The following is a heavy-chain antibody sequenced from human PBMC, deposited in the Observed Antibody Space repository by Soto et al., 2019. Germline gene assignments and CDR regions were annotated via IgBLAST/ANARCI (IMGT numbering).Heavy chain of an antibody. CDR1: GYTFTSYA. V-gene: IGHV1-3*01. CDR3: ARLPNYYGSGSYYNAAWFDP. J-gene: IGHJ5*02. Sequence: ASVKVSCKASGYTFTSYAMHWVRQAPGQRLEWMGWINAGSGNTKYSQKFQGRVTITRDTSTSTAYMELRSLRSDDTAVYYCARLPNYYGSGSYYNAAWFDPWGQGTLVTVSS. CDR2: INAGSGNT. D-gene: IGHD3-10*01.